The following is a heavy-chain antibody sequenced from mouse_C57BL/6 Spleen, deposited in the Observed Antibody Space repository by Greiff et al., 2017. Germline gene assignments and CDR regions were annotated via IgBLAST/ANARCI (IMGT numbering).Heavy chain of an antibody. CDR1: GFSLSTSGMG. D-gene: IGHD2-4*01. CDR3: SRKWAYDYPWYFDV. V-gene: IGHV8-12*01. CDR2: LYWDDDK. J-gene: IGHJ1*03. Sequence: QVTLKVSGPGILQSSQTLSLTCSFSGFSLSTSGMGVSWIRQPSGKGLEWLAHLYWDDDKRYNPSLKSRLTISKDTSRNPVFLNITSEDTADTATYYCSRKWAYDYPWYFDVWGTGTTVTVSS.